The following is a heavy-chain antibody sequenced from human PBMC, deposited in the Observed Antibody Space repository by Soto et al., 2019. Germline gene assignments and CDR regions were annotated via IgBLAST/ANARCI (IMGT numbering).Heavy chain of an antibody. D-gene: IGHD3-22*01. CDR3: ARDLRRYYDSSGFAAFDI. CDR2: IYYSGST. V-gene: IGHV4-61*01. J-gene: IGHJ3*02. Sequence: SETLSLTCTVSVGSVSSGSYYWSWIRQPPGKGLEWIGYIYYSGSTNYNPSLKSRVTISVDTSKNQFSLKLSSVTAADTAVYHCARDLRRYYDSSGFAAFDIWGQGTMVTVSS. CDR1: VGSVSSGSYY.